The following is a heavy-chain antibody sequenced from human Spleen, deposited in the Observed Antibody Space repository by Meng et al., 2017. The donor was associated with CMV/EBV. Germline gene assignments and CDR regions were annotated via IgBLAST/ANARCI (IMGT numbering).Heavy chain of an antibody. J-gene: IGHJ4*02. CDR1: GFSLSNARMG. CDR2: IFSNDEK. V-gene: IGHV2-26*01. D-gene: IGHD3-3*01. CDR3: ARIFSFWWGLYFDY. Sequence: SGPTLVKPTETLTLTCTVSGFSLSNARMGVSWIRQPPGKALEWLAHIFSNDEKSYSTSLKSRLTISKDTSKSQVVLTMTNMDPVDTATYSCARIFSFWWGLYFDYWGQGTLVTVSS.